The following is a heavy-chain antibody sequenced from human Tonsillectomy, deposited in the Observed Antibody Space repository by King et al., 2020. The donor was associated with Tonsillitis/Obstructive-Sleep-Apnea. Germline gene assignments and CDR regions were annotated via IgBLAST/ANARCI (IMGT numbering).Heavy chain of an antibody. D-gene: IGHD6-19*01. Sequence: VQLQQWGAGLLKPSETLSLTCAVYGGSFSGYYWSWIRQPQGKGLEWIGEINHSGSTNYNPSLKSRVTISVDTSKNQFSLKLSSVTAADTAVYYCARDPWGAVAVLDYWGQGTLVTVSS. CDR2: INHSGST. CDR3: ARDPWGAVAVLDY. CDR1: GGSFSGYY. V-gene: IGHV4-34*01. J-gene: IGHJ4*02.